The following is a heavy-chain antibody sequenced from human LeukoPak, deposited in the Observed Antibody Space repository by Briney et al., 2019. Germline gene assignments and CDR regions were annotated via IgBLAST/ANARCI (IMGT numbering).Heavy chain of an antibody. CDR3: AKDRTPQLRLGELSMFDY. J-gene: IGHJ4*02. V-gene: IGHV3-23*01. Sequence: GGSLRLSCAASGFTFSSYAMSWVRQAPGKGLEWVSAISGSGGSTYYADSAKGRFTISRDNSKNTLYLQMNSLRAEDTAVYYCAKDRTPQLRLGELSMFDYWGQGTLVTVSS. D-gene: IGHD3-16*02. CDR2: ISGSGGST. CDR1: GFTFSSYA.